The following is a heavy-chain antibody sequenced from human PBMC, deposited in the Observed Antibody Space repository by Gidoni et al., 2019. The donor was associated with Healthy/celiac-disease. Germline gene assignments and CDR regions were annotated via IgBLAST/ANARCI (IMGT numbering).Heavy chain of an antibody. CDR2: IYYSGST. J-gene: IGHJ3*02. Sequence: QVQLQESGPGLVKLSETLSLTCTVSGGSISSYYWSWIRQPPGKGLEWIGYIYYSGSTNYNPSLKSRVTISVDTSKNQFSLKLSSVTAADTAVYYCARIHYDTLFAFDIWGQGTMVTVSS. D-gene: IGHD3-22*01. CDR3: ARIHYDTLFAFDI. CDR1: GGSISSYY. V-gene: IGHV4-59*01.